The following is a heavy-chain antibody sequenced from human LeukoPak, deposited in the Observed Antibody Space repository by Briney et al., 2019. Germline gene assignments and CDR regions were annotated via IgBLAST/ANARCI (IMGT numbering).Heavy chain of an antibody. CDR3: ASLASGYYYSADY. D-gene: IGHD3-22*01. J-gene: IGHJ4*02. CDR2: IYTSGST. Sequence: PSQTLSLTCTVSGGSISSGSYYWSWIRQPPGKGLEGIGRIYTSGSTNYNPSLKSRVTISVDTSKNQFSLKLSSVTAADTAVYYCASLASGYYYSADYWGQGTLVTVSS. V-gene: IGHV4-61*02. CDR1: GGSISSGSYY.